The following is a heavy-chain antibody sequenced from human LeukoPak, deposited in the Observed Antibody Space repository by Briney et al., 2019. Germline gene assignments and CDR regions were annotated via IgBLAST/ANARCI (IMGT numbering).Heavy chain of an antibody. V-gene: IGHV5-51*01. J-gene: IGHJ4*02. CDR2: IYAGNSDT. Sequence: GESLKISCKDSGYSFTSYWIGWVRQMPGKGLEWMGIIYAGNSDTRYSPSFQGQVTISADKSISTAYLQWSSLKASDTAMYYCARQDTAMVDYWGQGTLVTVSS. D-gene: IGHD5-18*01. CDR3: ARQDTAMVDY. CDR1: GYSFTSYW.